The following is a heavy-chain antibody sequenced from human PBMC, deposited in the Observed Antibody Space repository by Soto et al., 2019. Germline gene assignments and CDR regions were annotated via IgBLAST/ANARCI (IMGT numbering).Heavy chain of an antibody. CDR2: IYYSGST. D-gene: IGHD2-8*02. CDR3: ARDAWCVCYCLDASDI. Sequence: SETLSLTCTVSGGSISSGGYYWSWIRQHPGKGLEWIGYIYYSGSTYYNPSLKSRVNISVDTSKNQFSLKLSSVTAADTAVYYCARDAWCVCYCLDASDIWDQGTLVTV. J-gene: IGHJ3*02. CDR1: GGSISSGGYY. V-gene: IGHV4-31*03.